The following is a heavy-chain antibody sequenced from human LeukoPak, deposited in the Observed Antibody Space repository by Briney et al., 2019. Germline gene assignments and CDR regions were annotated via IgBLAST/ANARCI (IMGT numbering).Heavy chain of an antibody. Sequence: SETLSLTCTVSGGSISSYYWSWIRQPAGKGLEWIGRIYTSGSTNYNPSLKSRVTMSVDTSKNQFSLKLSSVTTADTAVFYCAGDGVGATSAFDIWGQGTMVTVSS. CDR3: AGDGVGATSAFDI. D-gene: IGHD1-26*01. CDR1: GGSISSYY. V-gene: IGHV4-4*07. CDR2: IYTSGST. J-gene: IGHJ3*02.